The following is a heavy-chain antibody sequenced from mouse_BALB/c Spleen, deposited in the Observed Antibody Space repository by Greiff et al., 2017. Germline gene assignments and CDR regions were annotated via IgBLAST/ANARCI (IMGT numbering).Heavy chain of an antibody. CDR1: GYSITSGYY. J-gene: IGHJ1*01. CDR2: ISYDGSN. Sequence: EVQLQQSGPGLVKPSQSLSLTCSVTGYSITSGYYWNRIRQFPGNKLEWMGYISYDGSNNYNPSLKNRISITRDTSKNQFFLKLNSVTPEDTATYCCARYGNYRYFDVWGAGTTVTVSS. D-gene: IGHD2-1*01. V-gene: IGHV3-6*02. CDR3: ARYGNYRYFDV.